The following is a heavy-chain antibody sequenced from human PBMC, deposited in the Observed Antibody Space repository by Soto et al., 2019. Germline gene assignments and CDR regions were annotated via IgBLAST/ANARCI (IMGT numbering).Heavy chain of an antibody. CDR2: ISSSSSYT. CDR3: ARDHHRYSGYDYVDY. CDR1: GFTFSDYY. D-gene: IGHD5-12*01. V-gene: IGHV3-11*05. J-gene: IGHJ4*02. Sequence: XXSLRLSCVASGFTFSDYYMRWILQAPGKGLEWGSYISSSSSYTNYADSVKGRFTISRDNAKNSLYLQMNSLRAEDTAVYYCARDHHRYSGYDYVDYWGQGTLVTVSS.